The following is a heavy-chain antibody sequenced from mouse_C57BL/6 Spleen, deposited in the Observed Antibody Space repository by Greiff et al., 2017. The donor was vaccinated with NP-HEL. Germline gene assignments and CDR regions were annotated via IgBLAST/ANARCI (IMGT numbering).Heavy chain of an antibody. Sequence: DVHLVESGGGLVKPGGSLKLSCAASGFTFSDYGMHWVRQAPEKGLEWVAYISSGSSTIYYADTVKGRFTISRDNAKNTLFLQMTSLRSEDTAMYYCARGDYGSSSYWGQGTTLTVSS. CDR2: ISSGSSTI. CDR3: ARGDYGSSSY. D-gene: IGHD1-1*01. J-gene: IGHJ2*01. CDR1: GFTFSDYG. V-gene: IGHV5-17*01.